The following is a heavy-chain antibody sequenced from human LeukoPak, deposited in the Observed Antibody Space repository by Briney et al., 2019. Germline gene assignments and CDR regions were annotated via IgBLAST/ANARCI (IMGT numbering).Heavy chain of an antibody. Sequence: SETLSLTCTVSGGPISSSSYYWGWIRQPPGKGLEWIGSIYYSGSTYYNPSLKSRVTISVDTSKNQFSLKLSSVTAADTAVYYCARAGYYDSSGYYQTSVADYWGQGTLVTVSS. CDR2: IYYSGST. D-gene: IGHD3-22*01. CDR1: GGPISSSSYY. CDR3: ARAGYYDSSGYYQTSVADY. V-gene: IGHV4-39*07. J-gene: IGHJ4*02.